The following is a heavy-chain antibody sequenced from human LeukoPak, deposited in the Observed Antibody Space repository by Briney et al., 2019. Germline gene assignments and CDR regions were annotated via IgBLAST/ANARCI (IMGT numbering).Heavy chain of an antibody. CDR2: VSSNGGST. CDR1: GFTFSSYS. CDR3: AKDREWELRPNYFDY. D-gene: IGHD1-26*01. Sequence: GGSLRLSCAASGFTFSSYSMNWVRQAPGKGLEYVSAVSSNGGSTYYANSVKGRLTISRDNSKNTLYVQMGSLRAEDMAVYYCAKDREWELRPNYFDYWGQGTLVTVSS. J-gene: IGHJ4*02. V-gene: IGHV3-64*01.